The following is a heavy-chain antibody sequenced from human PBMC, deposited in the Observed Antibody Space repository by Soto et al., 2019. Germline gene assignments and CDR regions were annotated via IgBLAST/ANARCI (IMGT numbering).Heavy chain of an antibody. CDR3: ARIATGDDNVWAVFNGMDV. D-gene: IGHD3-16*01. Sequence: QVTLKESGPVLVKPTETLTLTCTVSGFSLSNARKGVSWIRQPPGKALEWLAHIFSNDEKSYSTSLKSRLTISKDTSKSQVVLTMTNMDPVDTATYYCARIATGDDNVWAVFNGMDVWGQGTTVTVSS. V-gene: IGHV2-26*01. CDR1: GFSLSNARKG. J-gene: IGHJ6*02. CDR2: IFSNDEK.